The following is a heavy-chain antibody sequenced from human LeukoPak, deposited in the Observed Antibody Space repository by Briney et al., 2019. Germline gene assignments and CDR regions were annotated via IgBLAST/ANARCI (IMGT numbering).Heavy chain of an antibody. D-gene: IGHD6-19*01. Sequence: PGGSLRLSCAASGFTFSSYSMSWVRQAPGKGLEWVSSISSSSSYIYYADSVKGRFTISRDNAKNSLYLQMNSLRAEDTAVYYCARGGGSGWYKRPTPYYFDYWGQGTLVTVSS. V-gene: IGHV3-21*01. CDR3: ARGGGSGWYKRPTPYYFDY. CDR2: ISSSSSYI. J-gene: IGHJ4*02. CDR1: GFTFSSYS.